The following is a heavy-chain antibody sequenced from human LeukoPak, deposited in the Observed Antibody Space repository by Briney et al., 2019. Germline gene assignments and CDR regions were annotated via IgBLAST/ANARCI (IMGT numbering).Heavy chain of an antibody. CDR2: ISSSSSYI. CDR1: GFTFSSYS. V-gene: IGHV3-21*01. CDR3: AKDYDFWSGRRAPDAFDI. Sequence: GGSLRLSCAASGFTFSSYSMNWVRQAPGKGLEWVSSISSSSSYIYYADSVKGRFTISRDNAKNSLYLQMNSLRAEDTAVYYCAKDYDFWSGRRAPDAFDIWGQGTMVTVSS. J-gene: IGHJ3*02. D-gene: IGHD3-3*01.